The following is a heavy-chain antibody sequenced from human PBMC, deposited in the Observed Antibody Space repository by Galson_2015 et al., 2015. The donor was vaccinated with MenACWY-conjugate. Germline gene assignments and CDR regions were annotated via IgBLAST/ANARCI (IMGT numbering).Heavy chain of an antibody. V-gene: IGHV3-74*01. D-gene: IGHD5-12*01. Sequence: SLRLSCAASGFTFTPHWMHWARQVPGKGLVWVARVIMDGTGATYVDSVKGRFTISRDNAKDTLYLQMDNLRADDTALYYCARAGGYDYLDSWGEGTLVTVSS. CDR2: VIMDGTGA. J-gene: IGHJ4*02. CDR1: GFTFTPHW. CDR3: ARAGGYDYLDS.